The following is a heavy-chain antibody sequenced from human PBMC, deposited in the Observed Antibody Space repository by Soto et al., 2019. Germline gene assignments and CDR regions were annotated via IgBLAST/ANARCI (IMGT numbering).Heavy chain of an antibody. Sequence: SETLSITCDVYGGSFSGYIWTWIRQTPGKGLQWIGQINHSGSANYNPSLKSRVTISVHTSKSQFSLELSSVTAADTAVYYCARGLISGSHYSGGWYYFDSWGQGTQVT. V-gene: IGHV4-34*01. D-gene: IGHD1-26*01. CDR3: ARGLISGSHYSGGWYYFDS. CDR1: GGSFSGYI. J-gene: IGHJ4*02. CDR2: INHSGSA.